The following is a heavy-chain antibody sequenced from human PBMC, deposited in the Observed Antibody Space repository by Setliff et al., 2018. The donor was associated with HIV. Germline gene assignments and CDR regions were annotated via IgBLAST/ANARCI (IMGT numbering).Heavy chain of an antibody. Sequence: GASVKVSCKASGYIFTSYDINWVRQATGQGLEWMGWMNPNSGNTGYAQKLQGRVTITRNTSINTAYMELSSLRSEDTAVYYCARGYLISGTQKSYYMGVWGKGTTVTVSS. CDR1: GYIFTSYD. CDR2: MNPNSGNT. J-gene: IGHJ6*03. V-gene: IGHV1-8*03. CDR3: ARGYLISGTQKSYYMGV. D-gene: IGHD1-26*01.